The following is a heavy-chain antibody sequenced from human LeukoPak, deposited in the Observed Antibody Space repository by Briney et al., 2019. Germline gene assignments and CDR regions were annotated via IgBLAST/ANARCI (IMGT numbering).Heavy chain of an antibody. V-gene: IGHV5-51*01. CDR2: IYPGDSDT. Sequence: GASVKVSCKASGYTFTSYWIGWVRQMPGKGLEWMGIIYPGDSDTRYSPSFQGQVTISADKSISTAYLQWSSLKASDTAMYYCASLYSSGSRFDPWGQGTLVTVSS. J-gene: IGHJ5*02. CDR1: GYTFTSYW. D-gene: IGHD6-19*01. CDR3: ASLYSSGSRFDP.